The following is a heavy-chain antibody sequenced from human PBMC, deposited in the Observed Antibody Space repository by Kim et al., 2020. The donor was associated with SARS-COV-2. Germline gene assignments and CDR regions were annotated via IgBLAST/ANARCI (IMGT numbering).Heavy chain of an antibody. CDR3: AILRGYSYGGRSDFDY. J-gene: IGHJ4*02. D-gene: IGHD5-18*01. V-gene: IGHV1-46*01. Sequence: KFHGRVTMPQDTSTSTVYMELSSLRSEDTAVYYCAILRGYSYGGRSDFDYWGQGTLVTVSS.